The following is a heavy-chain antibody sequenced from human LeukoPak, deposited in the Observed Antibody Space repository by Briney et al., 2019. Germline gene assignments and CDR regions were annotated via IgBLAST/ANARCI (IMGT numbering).Heavy chain of an antibody. J-gene: IGHJ4*02. V-gene: IGHV5-51*01. CDR1: GYNFTSYW. Sequence: GESLQISCKGSGYNFTSYWIGWGRPLPGKGLEWMGIIYPGDSDTRYSPSFQGQVTISADKSISTAYLQWSSLKASDTAMYYCARLDGSGSSMAFDYWGQGTLVTVSS. CDR3: ARLDGSGSSMAFDY. D-gene: IGHD3-10*01. CDR2: IYPGDSDT.